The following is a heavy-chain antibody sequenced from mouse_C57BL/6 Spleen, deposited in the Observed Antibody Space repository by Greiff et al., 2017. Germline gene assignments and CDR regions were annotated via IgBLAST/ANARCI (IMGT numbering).Heavy chain of an antibody. Sequence: DVKLVESGGDLVKPGGSLKLSCAASGFTFSSYGMSWVRQTPDKRLEWVATISSGGSYTYYPDSVKGRFTISRDNAKNTLYLQMSSLKSEDTAMYYCARDTGDYAMDYWGQGTSVTVSS. J-gene: IGHJ4*01. V-gene: IGHV5-6*02. CDR1: GFTFSSYG. CDR2: ISSGGSYT. CDR3: ARDTGDYAMDY.